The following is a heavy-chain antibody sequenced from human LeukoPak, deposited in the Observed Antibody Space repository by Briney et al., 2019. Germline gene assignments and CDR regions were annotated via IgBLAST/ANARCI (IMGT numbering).Heavy chain of an antibody. CDR1: GYTFTSYA. D-gene: IGHD2-15*01. V-gene: IGHV1-3*01. CDR3: ARERGSRRVLYYFDY. Sequence: ASVKVSCKASGYTFTSYAMHWVRQAPGQRLEWMEWINAGNGNTKYSQKFQGRVTITRDTSASTAYMELSSLRSEDTAVYYCARERGSRRVLYYFDYWGQGTLVTVSS. CDR2: INAGNGNT. J-gene: IGHJ4*02.